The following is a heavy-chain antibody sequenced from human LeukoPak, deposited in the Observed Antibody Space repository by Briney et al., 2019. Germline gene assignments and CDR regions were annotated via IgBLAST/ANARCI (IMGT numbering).Heavy chain of an antibody. J-gene: IGHJ4*02. Sequence: PGVSLRLSCAASGFTFSSYGMHWVRQAPGKGLEWVAFIHFDGSTKYSGDSVQGRFTISRDNSRNILYLQMNNLRPEDTAFYYCAKDQCTRTSCDGYPGYWGQGTLVTVSS. CDR2: IHFDGSTK. D-gene: IGHD2-2*01. CDR1: GFTFSSYG. CDR3: AKDQCTRTSCDGYPGY. V-gene: IGHV3-30*02.